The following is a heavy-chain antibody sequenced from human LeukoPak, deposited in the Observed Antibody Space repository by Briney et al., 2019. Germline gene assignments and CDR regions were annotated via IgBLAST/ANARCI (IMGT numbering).Heavy chain of an antibody. D-gene: IGHD3-10*01. V-gene: IGHV3-48*04. CDR1: GFTFSDYS. J-gene: IGHJ4*02. Sequence: PGGSLRLSCAASGFTFSDYSMNWVRQAPGKGLEWISYISSSSSTIYYADSVKGRFTISRDNAENSLYLQMNRLTVEDTAVYYCGRGMRDYYGLDYWGQGFLVTVSS. CDR2: ISSSSSTI. CDR3: GRGMRDYYGLDY.